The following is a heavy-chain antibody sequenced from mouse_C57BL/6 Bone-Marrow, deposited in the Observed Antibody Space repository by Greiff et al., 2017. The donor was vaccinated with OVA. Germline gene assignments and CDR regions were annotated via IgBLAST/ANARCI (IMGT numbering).Heavy chain of an antibody. V-gene: IGHV5-6*01. J-gene: IGHJ2*01. CDR1: GFTFSSYG. Sequence: EVQLQQSGGDLVKPGGSLKLSCAASGFTFSSYGMSWVRQTPDKRLEWVATISSGGSYTYYPDSVKGRFTISRDNAKNTLYLQMSSLKSEDTAMYYCARLTYYGSSQYYFDYWGQGTTLTVSS. CDR3: ARLTYYGSSQYYFDY. CDR2: ISSGGSYT. D-gene: IGHD1-1*01.